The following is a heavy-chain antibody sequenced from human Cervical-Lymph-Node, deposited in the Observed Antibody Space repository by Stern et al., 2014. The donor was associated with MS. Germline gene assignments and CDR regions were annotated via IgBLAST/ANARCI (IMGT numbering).Heavy chain of an antibody. D-gene: IGHD3-10*01. CDR1: GFSVSNYG. CDR2: IWYDGSKK. J-gene: IGHJ4*02. V-gene: IGHV3-33*01. Sequence: VQLLESGGGVVQPGTSLRLSCAVSGFSVSNYGMHWVRQAPGKGLEGVAVIWYDGSKKYYADSVKGRFTISKDNSKNTVYLQMDSLRVEDTAIYYCAREGRNSSFFFDSWGQGTLATVSS. CDR3: AREGRNSSFFFDS.